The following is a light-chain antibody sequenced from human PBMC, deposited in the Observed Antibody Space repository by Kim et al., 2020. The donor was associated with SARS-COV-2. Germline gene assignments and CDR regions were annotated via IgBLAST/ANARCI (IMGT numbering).Light chain of an antibody. J-gene: IGKJ2*03. CDR3: QQYNYWYS. CDR2: GAS. Sequence: LSVSPGERATLSCRASQSISSNLAWYQRKAGQAPRLLIYGASTRATGIPARFSGSGSGTEFTLTISSLQSEYFAVYYCQQYNYWYSFGQGTKLEI. CDR1: QSISSN. V-gene: IGKV3-15*01.